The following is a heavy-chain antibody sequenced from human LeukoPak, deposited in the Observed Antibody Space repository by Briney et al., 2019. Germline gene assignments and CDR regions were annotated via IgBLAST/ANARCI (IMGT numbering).Heavy chain of an antibody. CDR1: GFTFSSYG. V-gene: IGHV3-30*02. CDR3: AKDSVVVVAATTFNWFDP. CDR2: IRYDGSNK. Sequence: GGSLRPSCAASGFTFSSYGMHWVRQAPGKGLEWVAFIRYDGSNKYYADSVKGRFTISRDNSKNTLYLQMNSLRAEDTAVYYCAKDSVVVVAATTFNWFDPWGQGTLVTVSS. D-gene: IGHD2-15*01. J-gene: IGHJ5*02.